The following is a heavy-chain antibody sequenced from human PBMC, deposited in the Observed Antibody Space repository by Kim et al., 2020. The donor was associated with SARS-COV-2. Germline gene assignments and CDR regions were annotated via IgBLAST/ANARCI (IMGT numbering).Heavy chain of an antibody. CDR3: ARGLSEADFLDI. D-gene: IGHD3-3*01. CDR2: IGNDGSHK. CDR1: GFTFSTYA. V-gene: IGHV3-30-3*01. J-gene: IGHJ3*02. Sequence: GGSLRLSCAASGFTFSTYAMHWVRQAPGKGLEWVVVIGNDGSHKYYGDSVKGRFTISRDFSQNTVYLQMNSLRADDTAMYYCARGLSEADFLDIWGQGTIVSVSS.